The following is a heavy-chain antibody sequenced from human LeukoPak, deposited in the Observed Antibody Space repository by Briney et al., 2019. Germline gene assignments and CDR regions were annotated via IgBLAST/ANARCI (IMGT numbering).Heavy chain of an antibody. CDR2: INPTSGST. J-gene: IGHJ4*02. V-gene: IGHV1-46*01. D-gene: IGHD3-22*01. CDR1: GYAFTNYY. CDR3: ARGGGSDDNSGYAEN. Sequence: ASVKVSCKASGYAFTNYYMHWVRQAPGQGLEWMGIINPTSGSTSYAQKFQGRVTMTRDTSTSTLYLDLSSLKSEDTAVYYCARGGGSDDNSGYAENWGQGTLVTVSS.